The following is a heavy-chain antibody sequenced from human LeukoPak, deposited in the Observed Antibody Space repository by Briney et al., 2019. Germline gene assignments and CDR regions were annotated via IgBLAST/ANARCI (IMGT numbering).Heavy chain of an antibody. J-gene: IGHJ5*02. V-gene: IGHV4-59*01. CDR3: ARDRAAGSDWLDP. CDR2: IFYNGST. CDR1: GGSFGLYH. D-gene: IGHD3-10*01. Sequence: SETLSLTCTVSGGSFGLYHWSWIRQPPGKGLEWIGYIFYNGSTKYNMSLKSRLTISIDTSKNQFSLKLSSVTAADTAVYYCARDRAAGSDWLDPWGQGTLVTVSS.